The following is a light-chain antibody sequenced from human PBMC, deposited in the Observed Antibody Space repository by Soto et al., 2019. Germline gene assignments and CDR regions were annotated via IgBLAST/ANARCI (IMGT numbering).Light chain of an antibody. J-gene: IGKJ1*01. CDR2: GAS. CDR3: QQYGSSPRT. CDR1: QSVSSSY. V-gene: IGKV3-20*01. Sequence: EIVLTQSPGTLSLSPGERATLSCRASQSVSSSYLAWYQQKPGQAPRLLIYGASIRATGIPDRFSGSGSGTDFTLTISRLEPEDFAVYYCQQYGSSPRTFGQGTQVDIK.